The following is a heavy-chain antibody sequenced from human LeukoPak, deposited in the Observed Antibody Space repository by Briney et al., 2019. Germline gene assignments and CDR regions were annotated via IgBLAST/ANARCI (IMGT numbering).Heavy chain of an antibody. Sequence: SETLSLTCTVSGGSISSYYWSWIRQPAGKGLEWIGRIYTSGSSNYDPSLKSRVTMSVDTSKNQFSLKLSSVTAADTAVYYCAGDSDLYWYFDLWGRGPLVTVSS. J-gene: IGHJ2*01. CDR1: GGSISSYY. V-gene: IGHV4-4*07. D-gene: IGHD1-26*01. CDR2: IYTSGSS. CDR3: AGDSDLYWYFDL.